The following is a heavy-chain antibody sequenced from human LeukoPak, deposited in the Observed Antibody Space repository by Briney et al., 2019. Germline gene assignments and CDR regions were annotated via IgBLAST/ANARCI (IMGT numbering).Heavy chain of an antibody. CDR3: TSVGDFWSDQRDAFDI. D-gene: IGHD3-3*01. Sequence: GGSLRLSCAASGFTSSNAWVSWVRQAPGKGGEWVGRIKSKTDGGTTDDAAPVKGRFTISRDASKNTLYLQMNSLKTEDTAVYYCTSVGDFWSDQRDAFDIWGQGTMVTVSS. J-gene: IGHJ3*02. V-gene: IGHV3-15*01. CDR1: GFTSSNAW. CDR2: IKSKTDGGTT.